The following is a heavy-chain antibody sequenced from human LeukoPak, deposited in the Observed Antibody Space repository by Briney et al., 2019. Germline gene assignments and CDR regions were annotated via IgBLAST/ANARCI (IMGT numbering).Heavy chain of an antibody. CDR3: AKDLWFGELLIGDYFDY. J-gene: IGHJ4*02. V-gene: IGHV3-23*01. CDR2: ISGSGGST. Sequence: GGSLRLSCAASGFTFSSYAMSWVRQAPGKGLEWVSAISGSGGSTYYADSVKGRFTISRDNSKNTLYLQMNSLRAEDTAVYYCAKDLWFGELLIGDYFDYWGQGTLVTVSS. CDR1: GFTFSSYA. D-gene: IGHD3-10*01.